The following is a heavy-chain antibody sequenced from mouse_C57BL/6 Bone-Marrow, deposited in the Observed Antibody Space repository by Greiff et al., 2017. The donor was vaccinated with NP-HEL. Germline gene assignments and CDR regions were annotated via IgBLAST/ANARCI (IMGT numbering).Heavy chain of an antibody. CDR1: GFSFNTYA. J-gene: IGHJ3*01. D-gene: IGHD1-1*01. Sequence: EVQRVESGGGLVQPKGSLKLSCAASGFSFNTYAMNWVRQAPGKGLEWVARIRSKSNNYATYYADSVKDRFTISRDDSESMLYLQMNNLKTEDTAMYYCVRHNYYGSSWGFAYWGQGTLVTVSA. CDR3: VRHNYYGSSWGFAY. CDR2: IRSKSNNYAT. V-gene: IGHV10-1*01.